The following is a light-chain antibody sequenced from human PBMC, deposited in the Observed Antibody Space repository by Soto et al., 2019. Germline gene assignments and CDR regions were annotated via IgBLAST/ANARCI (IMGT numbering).Light chain of an antibody. Sequence: EIVLTQSPATLSLSPGERATLSCRASQSVSSYLAWYQHKPGQAPRLLIYDASNRATGIPARFSGSGSGTEFTLTISSLEPEDFAVYYCQQRSNWPPTFGQGTKLEIK. V-gene: IGKV3-11*01. CDR2: DAS. J-gene: IGKJ2*01. CDR1: QSVSSY. CDR3: QQRSNWPPT.